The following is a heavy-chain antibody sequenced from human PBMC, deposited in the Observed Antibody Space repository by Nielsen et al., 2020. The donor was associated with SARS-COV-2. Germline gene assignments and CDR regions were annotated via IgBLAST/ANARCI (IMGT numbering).Heavy chain of an antibody. CDR1: GFTFSSYS. CDR2: ISSSSSYI. CDR3: ARVVATTDYYYGMDV. Sequence: GESLKISCAASGFTFSSYSMNWVRQAPGKGLEWVSSISSSSSYIYYADSVKGRFTISRDNAKNSLYLQMNSLRAEDTAVYYCARVVATTDYYYGMDVWGQGTTVTVSS. D-gene: IGHD5-12*01. J-gene: IGHJ6*02. V-gene: IGHV3-21*01.